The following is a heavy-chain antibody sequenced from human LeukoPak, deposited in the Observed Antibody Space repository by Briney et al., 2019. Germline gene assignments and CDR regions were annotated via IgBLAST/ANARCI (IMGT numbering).Heavy chain of an antibody. D-gene: IGHD1-1*01. J-gene: IGHJ4*02. CDR2: IYSGGNT. CDR3: ASYNPYY. CDR1: GFTVSSNY. V-gene: IGHV3-53*01. Sequence: GGSLRLSCAASGFTVSSNYMTWVRQAPGKGLEWVSVIYSGGNTYYPDSVKGRFTISRDNSNNTLHLQMNSLRADDTAVYYCASYNPYYGGQGTLVTVSS.